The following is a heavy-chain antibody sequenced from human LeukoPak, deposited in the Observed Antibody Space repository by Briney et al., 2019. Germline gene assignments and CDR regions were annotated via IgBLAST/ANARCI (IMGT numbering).Heavy chain of an antibody. V-gene: IGHV6-1*01. CDR3: ARAQKSSSWTQDYLDY. D-gene: IGHD6-13*01. J-gene: IGHJ4*02. CDR2: KYYRSKLFN. CDR1: GDILSSNSAA. Sequence: SQTLSLTCALSGDILSSNSAAWNWIRQSPSRGLEWLVRKYYRSKLFNDYALSVKGRITINPDTSKNQFSLQLNSVTPEDTAVYYCARAQKSSSWTQDYLDYWGQGALVTVSP.